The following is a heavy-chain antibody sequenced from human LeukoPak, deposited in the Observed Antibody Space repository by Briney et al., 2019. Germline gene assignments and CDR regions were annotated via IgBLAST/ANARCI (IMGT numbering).Heavy chain of an antibody. V-gene: IGHV3-15*07. CDR3: TTTYYDILTGYELRID. D-gene: IGHD3-9*01. Sequence: KAGGSLRLSCAASGFTFSNAWMNWVRQAPGKGLEWVVRIKSKTDGGTTDYAAPVKGRFTISRDDSKNTLYLQMNSLKTEDTAVYYCTTTYYDILTGYELRIDWGQGTLVTVSS. J-gene: IGHJ4*02. CDR2: IKSKTDGGTT. CDR1: GFTFSNAW.